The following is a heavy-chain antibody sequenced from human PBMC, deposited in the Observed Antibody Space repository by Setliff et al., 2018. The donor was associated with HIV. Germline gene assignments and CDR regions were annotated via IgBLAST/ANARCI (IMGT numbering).Heavy chain of an antibody. CDR2: IIHSGGT. Sequence: SQTLSLTCAVSGGSFSGYYWTWIRQPPGRGLEWIGEIIHSGGTNYNRSLKSRVTISVDTSKNQFSLNLSSVTAADTAVYYCARGGLGVVGAIDYWSQGTLVTVSS. CDR3: ARGGLGVVGAIDY. J-gene: IGHJ4*02. V-gene: IGHV4-34*01. CDR1: GGSFSGYY. D-gene: IGHD2-15*01.